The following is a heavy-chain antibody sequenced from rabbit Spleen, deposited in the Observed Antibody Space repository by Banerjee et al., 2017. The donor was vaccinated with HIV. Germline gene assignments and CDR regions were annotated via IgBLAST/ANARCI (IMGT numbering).Heavy chain of an antibody. CDR3: ARDTASSFSSYGMDL. Sequence: QSLEESGGDLVKPGASLTLTCTASGFSFSSSYYMCWVRQAPGKGLEWIACIDMSDGDTDYANWPKGRFTISKTSSTTVTLQMTSLTAADTATYFCARDTASSFSSYGMDLWGQGTLVTVS. CDR2: IDMSDGDT. CDR1: GFSFSSSYY. J-gene: IGHJ6*01. D-gene: IGHD6-1*01. V-gene: IGHV1S40*01.